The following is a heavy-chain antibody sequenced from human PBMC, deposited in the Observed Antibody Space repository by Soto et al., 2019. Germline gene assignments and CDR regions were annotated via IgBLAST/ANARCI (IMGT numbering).Heavy chain of an antibody. D-gene: IGHD6-6*01. CDR3: AKTPWKQLVYYSWFEP. Sequence: GGSLRLSCAASGFTFGDYAMHWVRQAPGKGLEWVSGISWNSGSIGYADSVKGRFTISRDNAKNSLYLQMNSLRAEDTALYYCAKTPWKQLVYYSWFEPWGQGTLVTVSS. J-gene: IGHJ5*02. CDR2: ISWNSGSI. V-gene: IGHV3-9*01. CDR1: GFTFGDYA.